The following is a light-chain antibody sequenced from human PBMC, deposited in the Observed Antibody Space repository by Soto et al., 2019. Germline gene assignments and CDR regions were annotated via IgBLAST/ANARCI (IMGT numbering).Light chain of an antibody. CDR2: GAS. CDR3: QQYNNWPLT. CDR1: QSISSN. V-gene: IGKV3D-15*01. Sequence: EIVMTQSPATLSGSPGEGATLSCRASQSISSNLAWYQQKPCQAPRLLISGASTRATGIPARFSGSGSGTDFALTISSLQSGDFAVYYCQQYNNWPLTFGGGTKVEIK. J-gene: IGKJ4*01.